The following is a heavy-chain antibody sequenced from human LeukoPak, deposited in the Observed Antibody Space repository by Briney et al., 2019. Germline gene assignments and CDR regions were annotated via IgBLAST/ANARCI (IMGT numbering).Heavy chain of an antibody. J-gene: IGHJ2*01. D-gene: IGHD6-19*01. CDR3: ASISPGIAVAEGYFDL. Sequence: GGSLRLSCAASGFTFSSYGMHWVRQAPGKGLEWVAVISYDGSNKYYADSVKGRFTISRDNSKNTLYLQMISLRAEDTAVYYCASISPGIAVAEGYFDLWGRGTLVTVSS. CDR1: GFTFSSYG. V-gene: IGHV3-30*19. CDR2: ISYDGSNK.